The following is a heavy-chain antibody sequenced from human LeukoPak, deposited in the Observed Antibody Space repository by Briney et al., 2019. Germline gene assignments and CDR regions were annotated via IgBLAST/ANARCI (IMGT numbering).Heavy chain of an antibody. Sequence: ASVKVSCKASGYTFTSYGISWVRQAPGQGLEWMGWISAYNGNTNYAQKLQGRVTMTTDTSTSTAYMELRSLRSDDTAVYYCAREAGAVYCSSTSCYYNYWGQGTLVTVSS. CDR3: AREAGAVYCSSTSCYYNY. CDR1: GYTFTSYG. J-gene: IGHJ4*02. D-gene: IGHD2-2*01. V-gene: IGHV1-18*01. CDR2: ISAYNGNT.